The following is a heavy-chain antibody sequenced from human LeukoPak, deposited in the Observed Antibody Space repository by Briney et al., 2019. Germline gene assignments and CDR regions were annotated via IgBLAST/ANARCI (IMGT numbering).Heavy chain of an antibody. CDR2: INTNTGNP. CDR3: ARLPGPGYSSGWYVDY. V-gene: IGHV7-4-1*02. D-gene: IGHD6-19*01. J-gene: IGHJ4*02. CDR1: GYTFTSYA. Sequence: ASVKVSCKASGYTFTSYAMNWVRQAPGQGLERMGWINTNTGNPTYAQGFTGRFVFSLDTSVSTAYLQISSLKAEDTAVYYCARLPGPGYSSGWYVDYWGQGTLVTVSS.